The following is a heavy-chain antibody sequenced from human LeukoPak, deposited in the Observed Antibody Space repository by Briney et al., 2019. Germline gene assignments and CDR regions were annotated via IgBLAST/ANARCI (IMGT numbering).Heavy chain of an antibody. J-gene: IGHJ5*02. Sequence: SETLSLTCTVSGGSISSGDYYWSWIRQPPGTGLEWIGYIYYSGSTYYNPSLKSRVTISVDTSKNQFSLKLSSVTAADTAVYYCAGEITIFGVVTSNWFDPWGQGTLVTVSS. D-gene: IGHD3-3*01. V-gene: IGHV4-30-4*01. CDR3: AGEITIFGVVTSNWFDP. CDR2: IYYSGST. CDR1: GGSISSGDYY.